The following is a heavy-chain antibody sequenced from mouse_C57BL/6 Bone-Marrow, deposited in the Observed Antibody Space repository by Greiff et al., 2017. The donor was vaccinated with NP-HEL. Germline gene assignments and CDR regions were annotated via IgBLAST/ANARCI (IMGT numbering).Heavy chain of an antibody. CDR1: GYAFTNYL. Sequence: VKLQESGAELVRPGTSVKVSCKASGYAFTNYLIEWVKQRPGQGLEWIGVINPGSGGTNYNEKFKGKATLTADKSSSTAYMQLSSLTSEDSAVYFCALLLRSRFDVWGTGTTVTVSS. CDR2: INPGSGGT. D-gene: IGHD1-1*01. CDR3: ALLLRSRFDV. V-gene: IGHV1-54*01. J-gene: IGHJ1*03.